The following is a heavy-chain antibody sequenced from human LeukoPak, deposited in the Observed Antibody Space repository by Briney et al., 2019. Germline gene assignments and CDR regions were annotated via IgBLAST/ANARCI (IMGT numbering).Heavy chain of an antibody. CDR2: INPNSGGT. CDR3: ARGAREGDYYGSGSYRNHFDY. Sequence: ASVKVSCKASGYTFTGYYMHWVRQAPGQGLEWMGWINPNSGGTNYAQKFQGRVTMTRDTSISTAYMELSRLRSDDTAVYYCARGAREGDYYGSGSYRNHFDYWGQGTLVTVSS. V-gene: IGHV1-2*02. D-gene: IGHD3-10*01. J-gene: IGHJ4*02. CDR1: GYTFTGYY.